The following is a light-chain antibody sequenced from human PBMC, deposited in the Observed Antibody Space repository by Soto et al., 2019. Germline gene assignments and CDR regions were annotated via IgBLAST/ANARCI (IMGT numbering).Light chain of an antibody. CDR1: QSISSW. J-gene: IGKJ1*01. V-gene: IGKV1-5*01. Sequence: DIQMTQSPSTLSASVGDRVTITCRASQSISSWLAWYQQKPGKAPKLLIYAASSLQSGVPSRFSGSGSGTEFTLTISSLRPDDFATYYCQQYITYRTFGQGTKVDIK. CDR3: QQYITYRT. CDR2: AAS.